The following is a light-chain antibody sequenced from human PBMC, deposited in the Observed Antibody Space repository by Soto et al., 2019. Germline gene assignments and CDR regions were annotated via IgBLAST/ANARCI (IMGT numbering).Light chain of an antibody. CDR1: SSNIGNNY. CDR2: DNN. CDR3: ATWDSSLSAGV. Sequence: QSVLTQPPSVSAAPGQKVTTSCSGSSSNIGNNYVSWYQQLPGTAPKLLIYDNNERPSGIPDRFSGSKSGTSATLGITGLQTGDEADYYCATWDSSLSAGVFGGGTQLTVL. V-gene: IGLV1-51*01. J-gene: IGLJ2*01.